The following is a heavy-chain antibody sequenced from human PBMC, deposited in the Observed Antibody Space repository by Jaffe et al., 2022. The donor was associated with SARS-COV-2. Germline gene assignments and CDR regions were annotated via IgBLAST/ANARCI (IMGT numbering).Heavy chain of an antibody. D-gene: IGHD3-10*01. J-gene: IGHJ4*02. Sequence: EVQLVESGGGLVKPGGSLRLSCAASGFTFSSYSMNWVRQAPGKGLEWVSSISSSSSYIYYADSVKGRFTISRDNAKNSLYLQMNSLRAEDTAVYYCARDGAYHLDYYGLSDYWGQGTLVTVSS. CDR1: GFTFSSYS. V-gene: IGHV3-21*01. CDR2: ISSSSSYI. CDR3: ARDGAYHLDYYGLSDY.